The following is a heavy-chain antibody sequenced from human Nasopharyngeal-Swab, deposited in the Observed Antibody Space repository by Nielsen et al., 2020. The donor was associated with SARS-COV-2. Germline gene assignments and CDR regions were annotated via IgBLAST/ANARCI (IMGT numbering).Heavy chain of an antibody. J-gene: IGHJ4*02. CDR2: IYYSGST. D-gene: IGHD2-21*02. CDR1: GGSISSGGYY. Sequence: SETLSLTCTVSGGSISSGGYYWSWIRQHPGKGLEWIGYIYYSGSTYYNPSLKSRVTISVDTSKNQFSLKPSSVTAADTAVYYCARARRNFVVVSAFDYWGQGTLVTVSS. V-gene: IGHV4-31*03. CDR3: ARARRNFVVVSAFDY.